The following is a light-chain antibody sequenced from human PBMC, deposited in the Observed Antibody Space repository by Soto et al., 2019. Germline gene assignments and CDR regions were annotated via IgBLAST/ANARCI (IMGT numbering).Light chain of an antibody. CDR2: DVS. V-gene: IGLV2-14*01. J-gene: IGLJ2*01. Sequence: QSALTQPASVSGSPGQSITVSCTGTSSDIGGYNYVSWYQQHPGKAPKLMMYDVSNRPSGVSNRFSGSKSGNTASLTISGLQAEDEADYYCCSSTSSSTVVFGGGTKLTVL. CDR1: SSDIGGYNY. CDR3: CSSTSSSTVV.